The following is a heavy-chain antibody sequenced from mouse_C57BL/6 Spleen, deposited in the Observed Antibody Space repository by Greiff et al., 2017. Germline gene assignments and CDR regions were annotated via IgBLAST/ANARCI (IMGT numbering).Heavy chain of an antibody. Sequence: QVQLQQPGAELVRPGSSVKMSCKASGYTFTSYWMHWVKQRPIQGLEWIGNIDPSGSETHYNQKFKDKATLTVDKSSSTAYMQLSSLTAEDSAVYYCARRNYGKVFALDDRGHRPSVTVST. D-gene: IGHD2-1*01. CDR1: GYTFTSYW. CDR3: ARRNYGKVFALDD. V-gene: IGHV1-52*01. CDR2: IDPSGSET. J-gene: IGHJ4*01.